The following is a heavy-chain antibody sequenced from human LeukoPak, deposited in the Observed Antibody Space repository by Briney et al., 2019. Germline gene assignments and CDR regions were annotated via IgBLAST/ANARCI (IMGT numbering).Heavy chain of an antibody. CDR3: ARKRIAYYDSSGLSNWFDP. CDR1: GGSFSGYY. CDR2: INHSGST. D-gene: IGHD3-22*01. Sequence: SETLSLTCAVYGGSFSGYYWSWIRQPPGKGLEWIGEINHSGSTNYNPSLKSRVTISVDTSKNQFSLRLSSVTAADTAVYYCARKRIAYYDSSGLSNWFDPWGQGTLVTVSS. V-gene: IGHV4-34*01. J-gene: IGHJ5*02.